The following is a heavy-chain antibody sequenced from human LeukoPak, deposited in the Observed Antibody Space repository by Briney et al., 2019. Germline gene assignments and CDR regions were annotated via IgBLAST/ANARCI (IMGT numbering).Heavy chain of an antibody. Sequence: SETLSLTCTVSGGSISSYYWNWIRQPAGKGLEWIGRMYSSGTTSYNSSLKSRVTMSVDTSKNQFSLKLSSVTAADTAVYYCSRDAGGYNYGYSLESWGQGTLVSVSS. V-gene: IGHV4-4*07. J-gene: IGHJ4*02. CDR2: MYSSGTT. CDR3: SRDAGGYNYGYSLES. CDR1: GGSISSYY. D-gene: IGHD5-18*01.